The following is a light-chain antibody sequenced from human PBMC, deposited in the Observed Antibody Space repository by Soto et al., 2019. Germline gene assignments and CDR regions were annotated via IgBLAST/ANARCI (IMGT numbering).Light chain of an antibody. J-gene: IGKJ3*01. CDR3: QQANSFPFT. Sequence: DIQMTQSPSSVSASIGDRVTITCRASQIIGSWLAWYQQKPGKAPTLLIYAASRLQSGVPSRFSGSGSGTGYTLPITSLKAEDSATYYCQQANSFPFTFGPGTKVDVK. CDR2: AAS. V-gene: IGKV1-12*02. CDR1: QIIGSW.